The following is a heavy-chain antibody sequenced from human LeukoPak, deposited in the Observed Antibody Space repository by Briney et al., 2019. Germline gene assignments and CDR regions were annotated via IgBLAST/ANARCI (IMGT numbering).Heavy chain of an antibody. CDR3: ARDVGCSSTSCYPGDNWFDP. CDR2: IYHSGST. V-gene: IGHV4-4*02. Sequence: ASETLSLTCAVSGGSISSSNWWSWVRQPPGKGLEWIGEIYHSGSTNYNPSLKSRVTVSVDKSKNQFSLKLSSVTAADTAVYYCARDVGCSSTSCYPGDNWFDPWGQGTLVTVSS. D-gene: IGHD2-2*01. CDR1: GGSISSSNW. J-gene: IGHJ5*02.